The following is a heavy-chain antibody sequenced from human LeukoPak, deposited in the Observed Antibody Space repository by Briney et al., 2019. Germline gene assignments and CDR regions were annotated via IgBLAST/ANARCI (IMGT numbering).Heavy chain of an antibody. J-gene: IGHJ4*02. V-gene: IGHV4-34*01. CDR3: ARLAWFGELLRDY. Sequence: SETLSLTCAVYGGSFSGYYWSWIRQPPGKGLEWIGEINHSGSTNYNPSLKSRVTISVDTSKNQFSLKLSSVTAADTAVYYCARLAWFGELLRDYWGQGTLVTVSS. CDR2: INHSGST. CDR1: GGSFSGYY. D-gene: IGHD3-10*01.